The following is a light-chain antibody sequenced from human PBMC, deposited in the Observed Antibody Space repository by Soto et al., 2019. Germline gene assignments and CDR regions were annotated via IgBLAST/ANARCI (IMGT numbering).Light chain of an antibody. Sequence: QSALTQPASVSGSPGQSITISCTGTSSDVGRYNYVSWYQQHPGKAPKLMIFDVSNRPSGVSNRFSGSKSGNTASLTISGLQAEDEDDYYCSSYTGSRAPLVFGGGTKLTVL. CDR1: SSDVGRYNY. V-gene: IGLV2-14*01. CDR2: DVS. CDR3: SSYTGSRAPLV. J-gene: IGLJ2*01.